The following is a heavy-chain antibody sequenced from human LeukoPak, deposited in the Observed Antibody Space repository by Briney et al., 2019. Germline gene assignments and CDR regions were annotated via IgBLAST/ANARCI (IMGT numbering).Heavy chain of an antibody. V-gene: IGHV5-10-1*01. Sequence: GESLKISCKGSGYSFTSYWISWVRQMPGKGLEWMGRIDPSDSYTNYSPSFQGHVTISADKSISTAYLQWSSLKASDTAMYYCARAYSGYDSYYYYYGMDVWGKGTTVTVSP. CDR1: GYSFTSYW. D-gene: IGHD5-12*01. CDR2: IDPSDSYT. J-gene: IGHJ6*04. CDR3: ARAYSGYDSYYYYYGMDV.